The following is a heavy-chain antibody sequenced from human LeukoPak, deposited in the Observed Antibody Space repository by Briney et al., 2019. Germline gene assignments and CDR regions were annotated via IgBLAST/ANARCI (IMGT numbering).Heavy chain of an antibody. V-gene: IGHV3-30*18. CDR2: ISYDGSNK. J-gene: IGHJ4*02. Sequence: GGSLRLSCAASGFTFSSYGMHWVRQAPGKGLEWVAVISYDGSNKYYADSVKGRFTISRDNSKNTLYLQMNSLRAEDTAVYYCAKISNTMIVVVPLDYWGQGTLVTVSS. D-gene: IGHD3-22*01. CDR1: GFTFSSYG. CDR3: AKISNTMIVVVPLDY.